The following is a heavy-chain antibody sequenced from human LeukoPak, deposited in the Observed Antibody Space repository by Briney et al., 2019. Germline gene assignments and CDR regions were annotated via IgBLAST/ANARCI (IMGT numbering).Heavy chain of an antibody. V-gene: IGHV4-38-2*02. Sequence: NTSETLSLTCTVSGYSISSGFHWDWIRQPPGKGLEWIGSIYHTGTTYYNPSLKSRVTISVDTSKNQFSLKVTSVTAADTAVYYCAKAPPKEHVFWSGYYNYMDVWGKGTTVTISS. CDR3: AKAPPKEHVFWSGYYNYMDV. D-gene: IGHD3-3*01. CDR2: IYHTGTT. CDR1: GYSISSGFH. J-gene: IGHJ6*03.